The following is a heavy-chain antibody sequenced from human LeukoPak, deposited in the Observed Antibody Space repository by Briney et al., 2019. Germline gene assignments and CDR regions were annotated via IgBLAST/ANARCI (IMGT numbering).Heavy chain of an antibody. Sequence: PGGSLRLSCAASGFTFSSYGMHWVRQAPGKGLEWVSFILYDGSNKYYADSVKGRFTSSRDNSKNTLYLQMNSLRAEGTAVYYCAKDLKGYCSSTSCYTGIDYWGQGTLVTVSS. CDR1: GFTFSSYG. J-gene: IGHJ4*02. V-gene: IGHV3-30*02. CDR3: AKDLKGYCSSTSCYTGIDY. D-gene: IGHD2-2*02. CDR2: ILYDGSNK.